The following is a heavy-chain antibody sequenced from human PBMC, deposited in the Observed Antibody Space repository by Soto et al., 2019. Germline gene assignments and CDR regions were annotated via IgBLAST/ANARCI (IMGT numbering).Heavy chain of an antibody. CDR3: GVIGYSSGGIFDY. Sequence: QVQLVESGGGVVQPGRSLRLSCAASGFTFSSYGMHWVRQAPGKGLEWVAVIWYDGSNKYYADSVKGRFTISRDNSKNTLYLQKNSLRAEYTAVYYCGVIGYSSGGIFDYWGQGTLVTVSS. V-gene: IGHV3-33*01. CDR1: GFTFSSYG. CDR2: IWYDGSNK. D-gene: IGHD6-19*01. J-gene: IGHJ4*02.